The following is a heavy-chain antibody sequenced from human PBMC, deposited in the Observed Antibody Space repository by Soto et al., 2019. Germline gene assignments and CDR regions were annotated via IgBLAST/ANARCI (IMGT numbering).Heavy chain of an antibody. CDR3: SRDGDYYGLDV. V-gene: IGHV3-49*04. Sequence: GGSLRLSCSFSGFTSGDYGLTWVRQAPGRGLGGVGFTTSPAYGGTTEYAASVKGRFLISRDDSKSVAYLQMNSLQTEDTAIYYCSRDGDYYGLDVWGRGTTVTVSS. CDR1: GFTSGDYG. D-gene: IGHD3-3*01. CDR2: TTSPAYGGTT. J-gene: IGHJ6*02.